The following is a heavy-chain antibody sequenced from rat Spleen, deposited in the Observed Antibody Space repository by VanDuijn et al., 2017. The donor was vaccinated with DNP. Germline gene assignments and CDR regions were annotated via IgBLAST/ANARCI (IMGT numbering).Heavy chain of an antibody. Sequence: EVQLMESGGGLFQPGRSMKLSCAASGFTFSSFPMAWVRQAPKKGLEWVATIINDGKRTYYSDSVKGRFTVSRENAKSTLYLQTDSLRSEDTATYYCTTLNFYASLSEYFDYWGQGVMVTVSS. D-gene: IGHD1-12*01. V-gene: IGHV5-46*01. J-gene: IGHJ2*01. CDR2: IINDGKRT. CDR1: GFTFSSFP. CDR3: TTLNFYASLSEYFDY.